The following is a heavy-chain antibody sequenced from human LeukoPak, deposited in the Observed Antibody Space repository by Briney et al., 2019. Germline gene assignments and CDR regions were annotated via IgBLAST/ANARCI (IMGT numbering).Heavy chain of an antibody. CDR2: IYPRDGST. V-gene: IGHV1-46*01. CDR1: GYTFTSNY. Sequence: ASVKVSCKASGYTFTSNYIHWVRQAPGQGLEWMGMIYPRDGSTSYAQKFQGRVTVTRDTSTSTVHVELSGLRSEDTAVYYCARDQEAFDYWGQGTLVTVSS. CDR3: ARDQEAFDY. J-gene: IGHJ4*02.